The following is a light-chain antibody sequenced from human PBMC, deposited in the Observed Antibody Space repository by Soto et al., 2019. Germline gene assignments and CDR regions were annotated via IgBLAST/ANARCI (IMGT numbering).Light chain of an antibody. V-gene: IGLV2-23*01. Sequence: QSALTQPASVSRSPGQSITISCTGTSSDVGSFNLVSWYQQHPGKAPQLMIYEGSKRPSGVSNRFSASKSGNTASLTISGLQAEDEADYYCCSYGGSRTLVLFGGGTKLTVL. CDR1: SSDVGSFNL. J-gene: IGLJ2*01. CDR3: CSYGGSRTLVL. CDR2: EGS.